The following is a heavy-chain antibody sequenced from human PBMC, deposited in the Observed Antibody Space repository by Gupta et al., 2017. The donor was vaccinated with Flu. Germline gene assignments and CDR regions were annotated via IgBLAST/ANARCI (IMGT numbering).Heavy chain of an antibody. V-gene: IGHV3-48*02. J-gene: IGHJ4*02. CDR2: ISNSGETV. Sequence: MNWARQAPGKGLEWVAFISNSGETVYYADSVNGRFTISRDNARNSLFLQMNNLRDEDTAVYYCTKGGGTRSWLMDYWGQGTLVTVSS. D-gene: IGHD6-13*01. CDR3: TKGGGTRSWLMDY.